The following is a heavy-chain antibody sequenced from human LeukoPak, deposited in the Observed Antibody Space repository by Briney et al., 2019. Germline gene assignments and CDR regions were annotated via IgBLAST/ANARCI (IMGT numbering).Heavy chain of an antibody. V-gene: IGHV4-4*07. Sequence: SETLSLTCTVSGGSISSYYWSWIRQPAGKELEWIGRVYTSGSTNYNPSLKSRVTMSVDTSKNQFSLKLSSVTAADTAVYYCASSHVYGGNSLDYWGQGTLVTVSS. CDR1: GGSISSYY. D-gene: IGHD4-23*01. CDR2: VYTSGST. CDR3: ASSHVYGGNSLDY. J-gene: IGHJ4*02.